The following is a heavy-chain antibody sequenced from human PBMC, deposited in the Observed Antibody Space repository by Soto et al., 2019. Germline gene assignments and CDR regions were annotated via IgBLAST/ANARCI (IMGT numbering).Heavy chain of an antibody. CDR2: IYPGDSDT. Sequence: PVESLKISCKGSGYSFTSYWIGWVRQMPGKGLEWMGIIYPGDSDTRYSPSFQGQVTISADKSISTAYLQWSSLKASDTAMYYCARHIAAPLIAPDYYYGMDVWGQGTTVTVSS. V-gene: IGHV5-51*01. J-gene: IGHJ6*02. D-gene: IGHD6-6*01. CDR1: GYSFTSYW. CDR3: ARHIAAPLIAPDYYYGMDV.